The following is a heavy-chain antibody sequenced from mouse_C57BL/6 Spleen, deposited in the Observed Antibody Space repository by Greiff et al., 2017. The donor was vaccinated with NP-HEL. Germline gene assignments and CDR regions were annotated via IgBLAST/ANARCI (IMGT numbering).Heavy chain of an antibody. J-gene: IGHJ3*01. V-gene: IGHV14-4*01. CDR3: TLYYGSSSWFAY. CDR1: GFNIKDDY. CDR2: IDPENGDT. Sequence: EVQLQQSGAELVRPGASVKLSCTASGFNIKDDYMHWVKQRPEQGLEWIGWIDPENGDTEYASKFQGKATITADTSSNTAYLQLSSLTSEDTAVYYCTLYYGSSSWFAYWGQGTLVTVSA. D-gene: IGHD1-1*01.